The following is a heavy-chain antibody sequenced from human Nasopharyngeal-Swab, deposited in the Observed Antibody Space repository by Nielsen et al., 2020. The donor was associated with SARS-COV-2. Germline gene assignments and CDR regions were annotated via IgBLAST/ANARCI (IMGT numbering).Heavy chain of an antibody. V-gene: IGHV4-34*01. CDR2: IDHSGRT. Sequence: LETLSLTCAVYGGSFRDYFWTWIRQPPGKGLEWIAEIDHSGRTNYNPSLKSRFTVSVDTSKNQFSLKVSSVTAADTAIYYCARGFSTATTFVDVWGKGAMVTVSS. D-gene: IGHD3-3*01. CDR1: GGSFRDYF. CDR3: ARGFSTATTFVDV. J-gene: IGHJ6*04.